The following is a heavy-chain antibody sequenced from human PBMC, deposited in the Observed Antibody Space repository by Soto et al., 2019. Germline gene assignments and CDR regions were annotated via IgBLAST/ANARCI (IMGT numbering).Heavy chain of an antibody. CDR1: GYTFSIFA. D-gene: IGHD3-10*01. CDR3: ARAVARGVKTIYYYYGMDV. V-gene: IGHV1-3*01. Sequence: ASVKVSCKASGYTFSIFAIHWVRQAPGQSLEWMGWINPGNGNTKYSQKFQGRVTITRDTSASTAYMELSSLRFEDTAVYYCARAVARGVKTIYYYYGMDVWGQGTTVTVSS. CDR2: INPGNGNT. J-gene: IGHJ6*02.